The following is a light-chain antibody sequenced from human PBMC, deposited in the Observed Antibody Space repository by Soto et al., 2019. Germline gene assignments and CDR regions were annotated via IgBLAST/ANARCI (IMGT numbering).Light chain of an antibody. CDR3: QQRSNWYET. J-gene: IGKJ1*01. V-gene: IGKV3-11*01. CDR2: DAS. CDR1: QSVSSY. Sequence: EIVLRQSPATLSLSPGERATLSCRASQSVSSYLAWYQQKPGQAPRLLIYDASNRATGIPARFSGSGSGTDFCLSISCLAPEDFAVYYCQQRSNWYETYGQGTKVDI.